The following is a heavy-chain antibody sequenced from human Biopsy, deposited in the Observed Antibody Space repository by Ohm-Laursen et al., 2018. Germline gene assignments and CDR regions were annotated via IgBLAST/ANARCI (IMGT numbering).Heavy chain of an antibody. CDR2: IRRNSAII. J-gene: IGHJ6*02. V-gene: IGHV3-9*01. CDR3: ARDRGGARYGMDV. D-gene: IGHD1-26*01. Sequence: RSLRLSCAASGFTFDDYGMHWVRQPPGKGLEWVSGIRRNSAIIDYADSVGGRFTISRDNARRFLFLQMNNLKSEDTAFYYCARDRGGARYGMDVWGRGTTVTVSS. CDR1: GFTFDDYG.